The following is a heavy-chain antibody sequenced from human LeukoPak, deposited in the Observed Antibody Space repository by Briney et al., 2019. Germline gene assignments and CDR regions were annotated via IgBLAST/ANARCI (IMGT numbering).Heavy chain of an antibody. CDR2: ISNSGVST. Sequence: KPGGSLRLSCAASGFTFTNFAMTSVRQAPGKGLEWVSAISNSGVSTYHADSVKGRFTISRDNSKNTLYLQMNSLRAEDTAVYYCAKAVKMYDILTGFDYWGQGTLVTVSP. J-gene: IGHJ4*02. V-gene: IGHV3-23*01. D-gene: IGHD3-9*01. CDR3: AKAVKMYDILTGFDY. CDR1: GFTFTNFA.